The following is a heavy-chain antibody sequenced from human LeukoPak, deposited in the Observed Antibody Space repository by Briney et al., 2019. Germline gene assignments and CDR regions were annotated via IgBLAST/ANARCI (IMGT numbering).Heavy chain of an antibody. CDR3: ARDCGDAFDI. D-gene: IGHD2-21*02. CDR2: MNPNSGNT. J-gene: IGHJ3*02. Sequence: ASVKVSCKASGYTFTSYDINWVRQATGQGLEWMGWMNPNSGNTGYAQKFQGRVTMTRDTSISTAYMELSRLRSDDTAVYYCARDCGDAFDIWGQGTMVTVSS. V-gene: IGHV1-8*01. CDR1: GYTFTSYD.